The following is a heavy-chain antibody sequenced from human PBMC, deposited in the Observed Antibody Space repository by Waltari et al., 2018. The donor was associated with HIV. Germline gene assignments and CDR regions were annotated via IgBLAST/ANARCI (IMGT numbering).Heavy chain of an antibody. CDR3: ARRGRYQHIGWFDP. D-gene: IGHD2-21*01. V-gene: IGHV4-39*01. CDR1: GGSVKNNSYY. Sequence: RLQESGPRLVKPSETLSLTCSVSGGSVKNNSYYWSWIRQPPGKGPEWLGSTSHSGSTNYHPSRKWLITIVVDTSNNQFSPELTCVTAADTAVYFCARRGRYQHIGWFDPWGQGTLVTVSS. J-gene: IGHJ5*02. CDR2: TSHSGST.